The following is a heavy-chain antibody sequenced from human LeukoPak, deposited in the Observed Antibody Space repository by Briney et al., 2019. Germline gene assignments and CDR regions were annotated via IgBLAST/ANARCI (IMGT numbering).Heavy chain of an antibody. Sequence: PGGSLRLSCAASGFTFSSYGMHWVRQAPGKGLEWVAVISYDGSNKYYADSVKGRFTISRDNSKNTLYQQMNSLRAEDTAVYYCAKGGYSSRNNQPTRPDYWGQGTLVTVSS. CDR2: ISYDGSNK. CDR1: GFTFSSYG. D-gene: IGHD6-13*01. J-gene: IGHJ4*02. V-gene: IGHV3-30*18. CDR3: AKGGYSSRNNQPTRPDY.